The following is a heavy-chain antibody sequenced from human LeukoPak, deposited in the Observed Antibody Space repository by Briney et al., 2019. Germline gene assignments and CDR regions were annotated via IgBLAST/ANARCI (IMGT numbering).Heavy chain of an antibody. J-gene: IGHJ3*02. D-gene: IGHD6-19*01. CDR2: IYHSGST. V-gene: IGHV4-38-2*02. Sequence: SETLSLTCTVSGYSISSGYYWGWIRQPPGKGLEWIGSIYHSGSTYYNPSLKSRVTISVDTSKNQFSLKLSSVTAADTAVYYCARDAGTQQWLPDAFDIWGQGTMVTVSS. CDR3: ARDAGTQQWLPDAFDI. CDR1: GYSISSGYY.